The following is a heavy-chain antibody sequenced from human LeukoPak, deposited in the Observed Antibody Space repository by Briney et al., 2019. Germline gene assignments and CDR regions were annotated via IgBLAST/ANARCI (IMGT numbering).Heavy chain of an antibody. CDR3: VRHGDYYDSSP. CDR2: IYYSGST. CDR1: GGSISSGDYY. V-gene: IGHV4-30-4*01. J-gene: IGHJ5*02. D-gene: IGHD3-22*01. Sequence: SQTLSLTCTVSGGSISSGDYYWSWLRQPPGTGLEWIGYIYYSGSTYYNPSLKSRVTISVNTSKNQFSLKLSSVTAADTAVYYCVRHGDYYDSSPWGQGTLVTVSS.